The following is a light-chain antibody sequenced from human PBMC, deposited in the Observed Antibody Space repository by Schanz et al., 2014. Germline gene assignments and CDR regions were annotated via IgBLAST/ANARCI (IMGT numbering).Light chain of an antibody. J-gene: IGKJ4*01. CDR3: QQYYSTPQLT. V-gene: IGKV4-1*01. Sequence: DTVMTQSPDSLAVSLGERATINCKSSRTVLYTSNNQNYLAWYQQKPGQPPKLLFYWASTRASGVPDRFSASGSGTDFTLTISSLQAEDVAVYYCQQYYSTPQLTFGGGTKVEIK. CDR2: WAS. CDR1: RTVLYTSNNQNY.